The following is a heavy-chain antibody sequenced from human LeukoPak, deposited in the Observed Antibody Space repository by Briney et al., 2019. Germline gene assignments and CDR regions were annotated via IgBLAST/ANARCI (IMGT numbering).Heavy chain of an antibody. D-gene: IGHD3-10*01. V-gene: IGHV1-2*02. CDR2: INSHSGGT. CDR1: GYTFTDYF. J-gene: IGHJ4*02. Sequence: ASVKVSCKASGYTFTDYFMHWVRQAPGQGLEWMGWINSHSGGTNYAQKFQGRVTMTRDTSISTAYMELSRLRSDDTAVYYCARDRPLDADDYYGFYYFDYWGQGTLVTVSS. CDR3: ARDRPLDADDYYGFYYFDY.